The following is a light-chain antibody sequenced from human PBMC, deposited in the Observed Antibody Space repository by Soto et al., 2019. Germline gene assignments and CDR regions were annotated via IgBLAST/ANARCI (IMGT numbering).Light chain of an antibody. Sequence: QSALTQPASLSGSPGQSITISCTATSSDVGGYNYVSWFQQYPGKAPKLMIYEVINRPSGVSNRFSGSKSGNTASLIISGLQAEDETDYYCSSYTSSSTLVFGGGTKLTVL. V-gene: IGLV2-14*01. CDR2: EVI. J-gene: IGLJ2*01. CDR3: SSYTSSSTLV. CDR1: SSDVGGYNY.